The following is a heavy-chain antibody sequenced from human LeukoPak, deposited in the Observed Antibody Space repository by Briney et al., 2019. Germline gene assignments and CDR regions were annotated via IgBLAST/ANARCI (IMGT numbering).Heavy chain of an antibody. CDR2: IIPIFGTA. CDR1: GGTFSSYA. Sequence: SVKVSCKASGGTFSSYAISWVRQAPGQGLEWMGGIIPIFGTANYAQKFQGRVTITADESTSTAYMELSSLRSEDTAVYYCARIAVLEYYFDYWGQGTLVTVSS. CDR3: ARIAVLEYYFDY. D-gene: IGHD3-3*02. J-gene: IGHJ4*02. V-gene: IGHV1-69*13.